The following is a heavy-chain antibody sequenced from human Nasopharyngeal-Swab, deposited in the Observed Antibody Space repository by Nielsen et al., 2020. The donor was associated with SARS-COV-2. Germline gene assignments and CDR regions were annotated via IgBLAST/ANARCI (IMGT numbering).Heavy chain of an antibody. Sequence: WIRQPPGKGLEYIGETDHYGTTKYNPSLKSRVTISVDTSKNQFSLKLSSVTAADTAVYYCARGDKRYGDYVRRLWYFDLWGRGTLVTVSS. CDR3: ARGDKRYGDYVRRLWYFDL. J-gene: IGHJ2*01. CDR2: TDHYGTT. D-gene: IGHD4-17*01. V-gene: IGHV4-34*01.